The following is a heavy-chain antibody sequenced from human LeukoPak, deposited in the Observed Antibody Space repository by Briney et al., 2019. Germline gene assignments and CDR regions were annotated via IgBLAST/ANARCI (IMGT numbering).Heavy chain of an antibody. D-gene: IGHD6-19*01. Sequence: PGGSLRLSCAASGFTFSSYWMHWVRQAPGKGLVWVSRINSDGSSTSYADSVKGRFTISRDNAKNTLYPQMNSLRAEDTAVYYCARPDRAGWYDYYYYMDVWGKGTTVTVSS. CDR3: ARPDRAGWYDYYYYMDV. CDR1: GFTFSSYW. J-gene: IGHJ6*03. V-gene: IGHV3-74*01. CDR2: INSDGSST.